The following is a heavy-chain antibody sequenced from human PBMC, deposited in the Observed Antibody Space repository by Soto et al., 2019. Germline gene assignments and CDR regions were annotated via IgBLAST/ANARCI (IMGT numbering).Heavy chain of an antibody. J-gene: IGHJ6*02. D-gene: IGHD5-18*01. CDR2: IYPGDSDT. CDR1: GYSFTSYW. CDR3: ARVGYNYGLYYYGMDV. V-gene: IGHV5-51*01. Sequence: GESLKISCKGSGYSFTSYWIGWVRQMPGKGLEWMGIIYPGDSDTRYSPSFQGQVTISADKSISTAYLQWSSLKASDTAMYYCARVGYNYGLYYYGMDVRGQRTTVTVSS.